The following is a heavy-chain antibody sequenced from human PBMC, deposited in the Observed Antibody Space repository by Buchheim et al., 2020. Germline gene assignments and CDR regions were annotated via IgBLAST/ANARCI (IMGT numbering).Heavy chain of an antibody. CDR2: ISYDGSNK. CDR1: GFTFSSYG. V-gene: IGHV3-30*18. J-gene: IGHJ6*02. Sequence: QVQLVESGGGVVQPGRSLRLSCAASGFTFSSYGMHWVRQAPGKGLEWVAVISYDGSNKYYADSVKGRFTISRDNSKNTLYLQMNSLRAEDTAVYYCAKERRVLDHYYYYGMDVWGQGT. CDR3: AKERRVLDHYYYYGMDV.